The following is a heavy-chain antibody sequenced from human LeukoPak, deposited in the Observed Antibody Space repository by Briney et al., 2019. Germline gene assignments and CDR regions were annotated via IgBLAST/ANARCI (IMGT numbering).Heavy chain of an antibody. V-gene: IGHV3-23*01. D-gene: IGHD1-1*01. CDR2: ISGSGSRA. Sequence: GGSLRLSCAASGFSFGSCAMGWTRQAPGQGLEWVSAISGSGSRANYAESVKGRFTISRDNSKNTLYLQMHSLIAADTAVYYCGSGPVGTTVPWGQGTLVTVSS. J-gene: IGHJ5*02. CDR1: GFSFGSCA. CDR3: GSGPVGTTVP.